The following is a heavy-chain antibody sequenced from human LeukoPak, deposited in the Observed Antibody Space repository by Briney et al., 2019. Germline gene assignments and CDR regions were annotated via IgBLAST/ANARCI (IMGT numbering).Heavy chain of an antibody. CDR2: INHSGST. J-gene: IGHJ6*02. Sequence: SETLSLTCAVYGGSFSGYYWSWIRQPPGKGLEWIGEINHSGSTNYNPSLMSRVTISVDTSKNQFSLNLTSVTAADTAVYYCARYGNSGTYSYYYYGMDVWGQGTTVTVSS. D-gene: IGHD1-26*01. CDR3: ARYGNSGTYSYYYYGMDV. V-gene: IGHV4-34*01. CDR1: GGSFSGYY.